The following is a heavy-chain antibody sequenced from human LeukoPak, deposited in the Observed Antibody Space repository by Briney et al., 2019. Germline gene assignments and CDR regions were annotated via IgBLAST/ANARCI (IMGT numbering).Heavy chain of an antibody. D-gene: IGHD2-15*01. CDR3: ARVDQLGYCSGGSCPTYFDY. Sequence: SVKVSCKASGGTFSSYAISWVRQAPGQGLEWTGGIIPIFGTANYAQKFQGRVTITADESTSTAYMELSSLRSEDTAVYYCARVDQLGYCSGGSCPTYFDYWGQGTLVTVSS. CDR1: GGTFSSYA. V-gene: IGHV1-69*01. J-gene: IGHJ4*02. CDR2: IIPIFGTA.